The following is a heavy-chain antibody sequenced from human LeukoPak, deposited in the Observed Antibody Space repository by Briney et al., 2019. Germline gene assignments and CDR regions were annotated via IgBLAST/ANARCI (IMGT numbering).Heavy chain of an antibody. CDR1: GFTFSSYA. CDR3: ARLGDYDAFDI. V-gene: IGHV3-30-3*01. Sequence: PGRSLRLSCAASGFTFSSYAMHWVRQAPGKGLEWVAVISYDGSNKYYADSVKGRFTISRDNSKNTLYLQMNSLRAEDTAVDYWARLGDYDAFDIWGQGTRVTVSS. J-gene: IGHJ3*02. CDR2: ISYDGSNK. D-gene: IGHD3-10*01.